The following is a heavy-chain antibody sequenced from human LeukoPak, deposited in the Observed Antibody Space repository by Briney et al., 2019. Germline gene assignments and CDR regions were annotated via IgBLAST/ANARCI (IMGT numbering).Heavy chain of an antibody. Sequence: SETLSLTCAVSGYSISSGYYWGWIRQPPGKGLEWIGSIYHSGSTYYNLSLKNRVTISVDTSTNEFSLKLRSVTAADTAVYFCARFGYYYDSSGYYEKYYFDYWGQGTLVTVSS. V-gene: IGHV4-38-2*01. CDR2: IYHSGST. D-gene: IGHD3-22*01. CDR1: GYSISSGYY. J-gene: IGHJ4*02. CDR3: ARFGYYYDSSGYYEKYYFDY.